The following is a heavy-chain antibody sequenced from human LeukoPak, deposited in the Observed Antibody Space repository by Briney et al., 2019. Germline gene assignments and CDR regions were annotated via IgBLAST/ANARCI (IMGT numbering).Heavy chain of an antibody. CDR2: IIPTVDKP. Sequence: GASVKVSCTASGGSFTTNGVSWVRQAPGQGLEWMGRIIPTVDKPIYAQNFQGRVTIAADKSTSTAYMELSSLRSEDTAVYYCARPLTLIQNHHYYYYGMDIWGQGTTVTVSS. V-gene: IGHV1-69*04. D-gene: IGHD1-14*01. CDR3: ARPLTLIQNHHYYYYGMDI. J-gene: IGHJ6*02. CDR1: GGSFTTNG.